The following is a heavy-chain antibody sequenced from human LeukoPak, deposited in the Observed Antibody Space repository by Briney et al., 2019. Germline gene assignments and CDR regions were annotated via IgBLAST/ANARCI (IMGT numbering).Heavy chain of an antibody. CDR1: AFTFRSYE. J-gene: IGHJ4*02. CDR2: LSSSGSAF. CDR3: ARSARLMKGVVEVTALDD. Sequence: GGSLRLSCAASAFTFRSYEMNWVRQAPGKGLEWIAYLSSSGSAFSYADSVKGRFTIARDNAKNSVYLEMNSLRADDTAVYYCARSARLMKGVVEVTALDDWGQGTLVTVSS. V-gene: IGHV3-48*03. D-gene: IGHD3-3*01.